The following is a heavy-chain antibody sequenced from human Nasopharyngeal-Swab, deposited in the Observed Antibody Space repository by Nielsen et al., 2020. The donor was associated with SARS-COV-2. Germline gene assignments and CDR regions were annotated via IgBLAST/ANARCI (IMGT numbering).Heavy chain of an antibody. Sequence: GSLRLSCAASGFTFSDSAIHWVRQASGKGLEWVGRVRSKGNNYATAYSASVKGRFIIFRDDPTDTAYLQMNSLKTEDTAMYYCTRCGGGCYSGRDYWGQGTLVTVSS. CDR3: TRCGGGCYSGRDY. CDR2: VRSKGNNYAT. D-gene: IGHD2-15*01. V-gene: IGHV3-73*01. J-gene: IGHJ4*02. CDR1: GFTFSDSA.